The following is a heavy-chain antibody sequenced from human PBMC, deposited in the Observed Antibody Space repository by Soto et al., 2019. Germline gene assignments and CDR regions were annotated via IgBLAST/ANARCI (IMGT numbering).Heavy chain of an antibody. V-gene: IGHV4-31*03. CDR1: GGSISSGGYY. Sequence: QVQLQESGPGLVKPSQTLSLTCTVSGGSISSGGYYWSWIRQHPGKGLEWIGYIYYSGSTYYNPSLKSRVTISVDTSKNQFSLKLSSVTAVDTAVYYCARAYDSSGYNWFDPWGQGTLVTVSS. D-gene: IGHD3-22*01. CDR3: ARAYDSSGYNWFDP. J-gene: IGHJ5*02. CDR2: IYYSGST.